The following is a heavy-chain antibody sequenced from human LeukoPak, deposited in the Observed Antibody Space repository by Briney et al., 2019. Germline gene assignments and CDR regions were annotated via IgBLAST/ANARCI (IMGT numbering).Heavy chain of an antibody. CDR2: ISGGSTYI. Sequence: GGPLRLSCAASGFTFSICSMNWVRQAPEKRLEWVSSISGGSTYIDYSDSVKVRFTISRDNAKNSLYLQMNSLRAEDTAVYYCARDLGYYRADYWGRGTLVTVSS. D-gene: IGHD1-26*01. V-gene: IGHV3-21*01. CDR1: GFTFSICS. J-gene: IGHJ4*02. CDR3: ARDLGYYRADY.